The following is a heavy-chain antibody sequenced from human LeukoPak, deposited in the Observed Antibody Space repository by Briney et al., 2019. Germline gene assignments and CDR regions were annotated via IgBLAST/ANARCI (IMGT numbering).Heavy chain of an antibody. CDR1: GFTFSTYG. Sequence: GGSLSLSCAASGFTFSTYGMHWVRQAPGKGLEWVAVVSYDESSIYYADSVNGRLTISRDNSKNTLYLQMNSLRSEDTAVYYCTKAQPPRHELGNFYFDYWGQGSLRTVPS. J-gene: IGHJ4*01. D-gene: IGHD7-27*01. CDR2: VSYDESSI. V-gene: IGHV3-30*18. CDR3: TKAQPPRHELGNFYFDY.